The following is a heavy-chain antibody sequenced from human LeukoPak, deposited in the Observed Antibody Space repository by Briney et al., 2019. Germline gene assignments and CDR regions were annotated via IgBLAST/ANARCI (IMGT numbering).Heavy chain of an antibody. D-gene: IGHD6-13*01. CDR3: ARPSSSWPGDAFDI. V-gene: IGHV7-4-1*02. Sequence: PWASVKVSCKASGYTFTGYYMHWVRQAPGQGLEWMGWINTNTGNPTYAQGFTGRFVFSLDTSVSTSYLQISSLKAEDTAVFYCARPSSSWPGDAFDIWGQGTMVTVSS. J-gene: IGHJ3*02. CDR1: GYTFTGYY. CDR2: INTNTGNP.